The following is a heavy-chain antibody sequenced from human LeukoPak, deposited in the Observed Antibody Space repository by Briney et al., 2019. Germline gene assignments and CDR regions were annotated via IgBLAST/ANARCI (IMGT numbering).Heavy chain of an antibody. V-gene: IGHV1-18*04. Sequence: ASVKVSCKASGYTFTGYYMHWVRQAPGQGLEWMGWISAYNGNTNYAQKFQGRVTMTTDTSTSTAYMELRSLRSDDTAVYYCARPSGGTRTDYFDYWGQGTLVTVSS. CDR1: GYTFTGYY. CDR3: ARPSGGTRTDYFDY. J-gene: IGHJ4*02. CDR2: ISAYNGNT. D-gene: IGHD3-10*01.